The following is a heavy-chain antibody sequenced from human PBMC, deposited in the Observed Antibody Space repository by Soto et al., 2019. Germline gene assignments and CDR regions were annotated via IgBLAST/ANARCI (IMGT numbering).Heavy chain of an antibody. Sequence: SVKVSCKASGGTFSSYAISWVRQAPGQGLEWMGGIIPIFGTANYAQKFQGRVTITADESTSTAYMELSSLRSEDTAVYYCARGTVLVGYYYYGMDVWGQGTTVTVSS. CDR1: GGTFSSYA. D-gene: IGHD4-17*01. CDR3: ARGTVLVGYYYYGMDV. J-gene: IGHJ6*02. V-gene: IGHV1-69*13. CDR2: IIPIFGTA.